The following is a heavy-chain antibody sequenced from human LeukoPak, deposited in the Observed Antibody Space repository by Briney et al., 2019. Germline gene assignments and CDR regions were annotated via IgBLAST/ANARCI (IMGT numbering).Heavy chain of an antibody. Sequence: KPSETLSLTCTVSGYSISSGYYWGWIRQPPGKGLEWIGSIYHSGSTSYNPSLKSRVTISVDTSKNQFSLKLSSVTAADTAVYYCARDYHDILTGYLYYYYMDVWGKGTTVTVSS. J-gene: IGHJ6*03. CDR1: GYSISSGYY. V-gene: IGHV4-38-2*02. CDR3: ARDYHDILTGYLYYYYMDV. D-gene: IGHD3-9*01. CDR2: IYHSGST.